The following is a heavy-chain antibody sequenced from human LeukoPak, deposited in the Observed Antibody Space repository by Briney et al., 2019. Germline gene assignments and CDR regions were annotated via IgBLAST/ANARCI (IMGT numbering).Heavy chain of an antibody. CDR2: IYYSGST. D-gene: IGHD2-2*01. J-gene: IGHJ6*02. CDR3: ARVSLGYCSSTSCYRHYYGMDV. CDR1: GGSISSYY. Sequence: PSETLSLTCTVSGGSISSYYWSWIRQPPGKGLEWIGYIYYSGSTNYNPSLKSRVTISVDTSKNQLSLKLSSVTAADTAVYYCARVSLGYCSSTSCYRHYYGMDVWGQGTTVTVSS. V-gene: IGHV4-59*01.